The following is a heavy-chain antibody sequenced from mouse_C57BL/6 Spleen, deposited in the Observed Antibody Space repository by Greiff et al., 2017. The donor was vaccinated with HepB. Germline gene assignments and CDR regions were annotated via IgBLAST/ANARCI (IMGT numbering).Heavy chain of an antibody. CDR2: IDPSDSYT. V-gene: IGHV1-69*01. J-gene: IGHJ2*01. CDR1: GYTFTSYW. D-gene: IGHD4-1*01. CDR3: AIFDVGFDY. Sequence: QVQLQQPGAELVMPGASVKLSCKASGYTFTSYWMHWVKQRPGQGLEWIGEIDPSDSYTNYNQKFKGKSTLTVDKSSSTAYMQLSSLTSEDSAVYYCAIFDVGFDYWGQGTTLTVSS.